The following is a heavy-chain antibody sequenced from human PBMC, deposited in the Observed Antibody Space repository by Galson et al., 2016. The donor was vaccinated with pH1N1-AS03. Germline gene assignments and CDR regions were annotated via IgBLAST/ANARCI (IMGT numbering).Heavy chain of an antibody. CDR3: ARDRGSGYDLFYYYYGMDV. J-gene: IGHJ6*02. Sequence: SVKVSCKASGYTFTSYAMHWVRQAPGQRLEWMGWINAGNGNTKYSQQFQGRVTITRDTSASTAYMELSRLRSEDTAVYYWARDRGSGYDLFYYYYGMDVWGQGTTVTVSS. CDR1: GYTFTSYA. V-gene: IGHV1-3*01. CDR2: INAGNGNT. D-gene: IGHD5-12*01.